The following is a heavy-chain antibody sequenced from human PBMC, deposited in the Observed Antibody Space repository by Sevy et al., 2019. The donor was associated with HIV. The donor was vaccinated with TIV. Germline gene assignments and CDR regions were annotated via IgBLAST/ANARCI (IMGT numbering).Heavy chain of an antibody. Sequence: GGSLRLSCAASGFTFTTYWMSWVRQAPGKGLEWVAHIKQDGSAKYYVDSVKGRFTISRDNANASLFLQMDSLRAEDTAVYHCTRYIARPKGYFFDYWGQGTLVTVSS. D-gene: IGHD6-6*01. CDR1: GFTFTTYW. CDR3: TRYIARPKGYFFDY. J-gene: IGHJ4*02. V-gene: IGHV3-7*01. CDR2: IKQDGSAK.